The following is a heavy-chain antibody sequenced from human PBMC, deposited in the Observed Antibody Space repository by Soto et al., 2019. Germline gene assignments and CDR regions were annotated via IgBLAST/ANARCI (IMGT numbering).Heavy chain of an antibody. V-gene: IGHV1-18*01. CDR2: ISAYNGDT. CDR3: ARGASSLPGFH. J-gene: IGHJ4*02. Sequence: QVHLVQSGAEVKKPGASVNVSCKASGYSFTSYGITWVRQAPGQGLEWVGWISAYNGDTHYAQKVQGRVTMTTDTSTSTAYMELRSLTSHDTAVYYCARGASSLPGFHWGQGTLVTVSS. CDR1: GYSFTSYG. D-gene: IGHD6-13*01.